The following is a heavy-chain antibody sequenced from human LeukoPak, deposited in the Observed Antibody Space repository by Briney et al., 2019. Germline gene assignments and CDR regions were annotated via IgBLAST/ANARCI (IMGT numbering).Heavy chain of an antibody. D-gene: IGHD3-10*01. Sequence: GGSLRLSCAASGFTFSSYGMHWVRQAPGKGLEWVAIISPDGNDKYYADSVKGRFTISRDNSKNTLYLQMNSLRAEDTAVYYCAKETLRWFGEGSCFDYWGQGTLVTVSS. CDR3: AKETLRWFGEGSCFDY. J-gene: IGHJ4*02. CDR2: ISPDGNDK. V-gene: IGHV3-30*18. CDR1: GFTFSSYG.